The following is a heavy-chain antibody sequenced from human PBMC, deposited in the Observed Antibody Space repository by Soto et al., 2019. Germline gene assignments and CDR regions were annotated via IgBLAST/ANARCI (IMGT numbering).Heavy chain of an antibody. Sequence: GGSLRLSCAASGFTVSSNYMSWVRQAPGKGLEWVSVIYSGGSTYYADSVKGRFTISRDNSKNTLYLQMNSLRAEDTAVYYCARALGITHGAFDIWGQGTMVT. D-gene: IGHD3-16*01. CDR2: IYSGGST. J-gene: IGHJ3*02. V-gene: IGHV3-53*01. CDR3: ARALGITHGAFDI. CDR1: GFTVSSNY.